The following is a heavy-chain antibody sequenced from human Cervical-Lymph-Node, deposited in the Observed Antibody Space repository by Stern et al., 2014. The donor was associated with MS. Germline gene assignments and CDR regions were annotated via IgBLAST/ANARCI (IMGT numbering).Heavy chain of an antibody. D-gene: IGHD4/OR15-4a*01. CDR1: GYTFTSYD. Sequence: QVQLVQSGAEVKQPGASVKVSCKAAGYTFTSYDINWARPATGNGLEWMGWMNPNSGNTGYAQKFQGRVTMTRNTSISTAYMELSSLRSEDTAVYYCARRRKDYGTIDDDGRNWFDPWGQGTLVTVSS. CDR2: MNPNSGNT. CDR3: ARRRKDYGTIDDDGRNWFDP. V-gene: IGHV1-8*01. J-gene: IGHJ5*02.